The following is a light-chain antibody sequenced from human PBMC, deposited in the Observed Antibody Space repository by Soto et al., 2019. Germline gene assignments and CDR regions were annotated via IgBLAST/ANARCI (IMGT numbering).Light chain of an antibody. CDR1: QDITNF. V-gene: IGKV1-33*01. Sequence: DIQMTQSPSSLSASVGDRVSITCQASQDITNFLNWYQQKPGKAPKLLINDASNLETGVPSRVSGSGSGTDFTFTISSLQPEDVATYYCQQYDSLPHTFGPGTNLEIK. J-gene: IGKJ2*01. CDR2: DAS. CDR3: QQYDSLPHT.